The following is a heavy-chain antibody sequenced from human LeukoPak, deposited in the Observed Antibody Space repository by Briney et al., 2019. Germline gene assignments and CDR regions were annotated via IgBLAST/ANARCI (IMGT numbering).Heavy chain of an antibody. CDR1: GFTFSSYS. D-gene: IGHD6-13*01. J-gene: IGHJ4*02. V-gene: IGHV3-21*01. Sequence: GGSLRLSCAASGFTFSSYSMNWVRQAPGKGLEWVSSISTSSSYIYYADSVKGRITISRDNAKNSLYLQMNSLRAEDTAVYYCARGGGSGRYGLPFDSWGQGTLVTVSS. CDR2: ISTSSSYI. CDR3: ARGGGSGRYGLPFDS.